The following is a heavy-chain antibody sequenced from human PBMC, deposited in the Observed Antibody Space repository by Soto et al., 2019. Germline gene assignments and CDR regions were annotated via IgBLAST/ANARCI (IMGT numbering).Heavy chain of an antibody. V-gene: IGHV4-4*07. CDR3: ARGQRFSDWFDP. CDR1: GGAINSYY. Sequence: PSETLSLTCTVSGGAINSYYWTWFRQPAGKGLEWIGRIYSSGSTKYNPSLQSRVTMSLETSKKQFSLRLTSVTAADTAVYYCARGQRFSDWFDPWGQGTLVTVS. J-gene: IGHJ5*02. CDR2: IYSSGST. D-gene: IGHD3-3*01.